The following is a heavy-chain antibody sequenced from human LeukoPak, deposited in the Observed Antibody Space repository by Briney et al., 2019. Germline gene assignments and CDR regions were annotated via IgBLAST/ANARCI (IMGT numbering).Heavy chain of an antibody. CDR1: GGSISSYY. V-gene: IGHV4-4*07. D-gene: IGHD2-15*01. CDR2: IYTSGST. J-gene: IGHJ4*02. CDR3: ARSAPYCSGGSCYGLDY. Sequence: PSETLSLTCTVSGGSISSYYWSWIRQPAGKGLEWIGRIYTSGSTNYNPSLKSRVTMSVDTSKNQFSLKLSSVTAADTAVYYCARSAPYCSGGSCYGLDYWGQGTLVTVSS.